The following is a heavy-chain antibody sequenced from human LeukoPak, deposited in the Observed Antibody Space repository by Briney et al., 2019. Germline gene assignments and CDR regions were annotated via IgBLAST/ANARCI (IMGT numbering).Heavy chain of an antibody. Sequence: ASVNVSCKASGNTYTNYGISWVRQAPGQGLEWIGWISAYNGDTNYAQKLQARVTMTTDTSTSTDYMELRSLSSDDTAVYYCARCHGDYGEYYYGMDVWGQGTTVTVSS. CDR2: ISAYNGDT. D-gene: IGHD4-17*01. J-gene: IGHJ6*02. CDR1: GNTYTNYG. CDR3: ARCHGDYGEYYYGMDV. V-gene: IGHV1-18*01.